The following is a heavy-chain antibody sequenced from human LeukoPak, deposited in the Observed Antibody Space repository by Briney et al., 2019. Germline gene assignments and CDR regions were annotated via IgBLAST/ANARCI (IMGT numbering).Heavy chain of an antibody. CDR3: GRGPADYYDSSGYYKGMVYYFDY. J-gene: IGHJ4*02. CDR1: GGSIGSHY. V-gene: IGHV4-59*11. CDR2: IYYSGSA. D-gene: IGHD3-22*01. Sequence: SETLSLTCTVSGGSIGSHYWSWIRQPPGKGLEWIGYIYYSGSATYNPSLKSRVTISVDTSKNQFSRRLSSVTAADTAVYYCGRGPADYYDSSGYYKGMVYYFDYWGQGTLVTVSS.